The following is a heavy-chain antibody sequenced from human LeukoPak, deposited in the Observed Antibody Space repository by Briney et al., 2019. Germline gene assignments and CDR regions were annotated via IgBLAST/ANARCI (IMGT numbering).Heavy chain of an antibody. D-gene: IGHD5-18*01. Sequence: SETLSLTSTVSGGSISTIGYYWGWIRQPPGKGLEWIGSIYFTESVYYNPSLKSRVTISVDTSNNQFSLKLTSVTAADTAIYYCARHHGYNYGHLDYWGQGILVTVSS. J-gene: IGHJ4*02. CDR2: IYFTESV. CDR1: GGSISTIGYY. V-gene: IGHV4-39*01. CDR3: ARHHGYNYGHLDY.